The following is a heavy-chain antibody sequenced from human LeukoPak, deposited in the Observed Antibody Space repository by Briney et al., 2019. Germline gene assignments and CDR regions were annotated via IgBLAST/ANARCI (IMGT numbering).Heavy chain of an antibody. CDR2: INHSGST. CDR3: ARFGCSGGSCYWMGYYYYMDV. Sequence: PSETLSLTCAVYGGSFSGYYWSWIRQPPGKGLEWIGEINHSGSTNYNPSLKSRVTISVDTSKNQFSLKLSSVTAADTAVYYCARFGCSGGSCYWMGYYYYMDVWGNGTTVTVSS. D-gene: IGHD2-15*01. CDR1: GGSFSGYY. J-gene: IGHJ6*03. V-gene: IGHV4-34*01.